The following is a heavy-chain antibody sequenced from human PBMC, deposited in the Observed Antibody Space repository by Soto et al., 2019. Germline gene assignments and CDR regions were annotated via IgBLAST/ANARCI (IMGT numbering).Heavy chain of an antibody. Sequence: PSETLSLTCGVSGDSVTSGGFSWSWIRQPPGKGLEWLGYVFHSGSTHYNPALESRVTMSLDRPNNQISLRLTSVTAADTAVYCCARVLHWFEPWGQGLPVTGSS. CDR3: ARVLHWFEP. CDR1: GDSVTSGGFS. CDR2: VFHSGST. J-gene: IGHJ5*02. V-gene: IGHV4-30-2*01.